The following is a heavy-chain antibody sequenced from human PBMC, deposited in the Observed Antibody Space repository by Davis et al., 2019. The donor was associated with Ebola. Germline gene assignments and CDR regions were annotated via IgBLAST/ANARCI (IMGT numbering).Heavy chain of an antibody. D-gene: IGHD3-16*01. Sequence: GESLKISCSASGFTFSSYAMHWVRQAPGKGLEYVSAISSNGGSTYYADSVKGRFTISRDNSKNTLYLQMSGLRAEDTAVYYCASNYVYYYGMDVWGQGTTVTVSS. V-gene: IGHV3-64D*08. J-gene: IGHJ6*02. CDR2: ISSNGGST. CDR3: ASNYVYYYGMDV. CDR1: GFTFSSYA.